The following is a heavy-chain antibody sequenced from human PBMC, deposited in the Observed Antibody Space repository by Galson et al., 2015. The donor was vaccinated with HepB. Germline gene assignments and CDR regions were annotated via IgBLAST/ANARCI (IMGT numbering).Heavy chain of an antibody. CDR1: GFTFSSYG. CDR2: ISHDGSNK. V-gene: IGHV3-30*18. CDR3: AKADVGSVGAYLGY. J-gene: IGHJ4*02. Sequence: SLRLSCAASGFTFSSYGMHWVRQAPGKGLEWVAVISHDGSNKFHEDSVKGRFTISRDNSENTVYLQMNSLRAEDTAVYYCAKADVGSVGAYLGYWGQGALVTVSS. D-gene: IGHD1-26*01.